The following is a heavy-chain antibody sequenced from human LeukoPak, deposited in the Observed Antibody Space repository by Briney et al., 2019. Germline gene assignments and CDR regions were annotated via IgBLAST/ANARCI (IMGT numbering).Heavy chain of an antibody. CDR3: ARDRTNYYDSSGYSDY. D-gene: IGHD3-22*01. CDR1: GFTFSSCG. Sequence: PGGSLRLSCAASGFTFSSCGMHWVRQAPGKGLEWVAVIWYDGSNKYYADSVKGRFTISRDNSKNTLYLQMNSLRAEDTAVYYCARDRTNYYDSSGYSDYWGQGTLVTVSS. CDR2: IWYDGSNK. V-gene: IGHV3-33*01. J-gene: IGHJ4*02.